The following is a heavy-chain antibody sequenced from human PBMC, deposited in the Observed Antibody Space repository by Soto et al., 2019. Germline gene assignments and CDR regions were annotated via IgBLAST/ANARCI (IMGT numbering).Heavy chain of an antibody. CDR1: GDTVIRSNY. J-gene: IGHJ6*02. CDR3: ASSGWSEDFYYYYGMDV. D-gene: IGHD6-19*01. Sequence: SETLSLPCTVSGDTVIRSNYWAWGRPSPGTGLEWIGEIYHSGNTKYNPSLKSRVTISVDKSKNQFSLHLTSVTASDTAVYYCASSGWSEDFYYYYGMDVWGQGTTVT. CDR2: IYHSGNT. V-gene: IGHV4-4*02.